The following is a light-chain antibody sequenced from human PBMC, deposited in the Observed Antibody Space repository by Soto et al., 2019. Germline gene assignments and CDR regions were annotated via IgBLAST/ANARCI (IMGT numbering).Light chain of an antibody. V-gene: IGKV3-20*01. CDR1: QSVSSSY. CDR2: GAS. CDR3: QQYGSSPWT. Sequence: EIVLTQSPATLSLSTGERATLSCRASQSVSSSYLAWYQQKPGQAPRLLIYGASSRATGIPDRFSGSGSGTDSTLTISRLEPEDFAVYYCQQYGSSPWTFGQGTKVDI. J-gene: IGKJ1*01.